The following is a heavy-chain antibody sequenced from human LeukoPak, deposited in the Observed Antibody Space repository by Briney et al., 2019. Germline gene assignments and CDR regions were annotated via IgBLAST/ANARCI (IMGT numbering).Heavy chain of an antibody. CDR3: ARGNCIVVVPAALPHYYYYGMDV. CDR1: GYTFTSYD. D-gene: IGHD2-2*01. Sequence: GASVKLSCKASGYTFTSYDINWVRQAPGQGLEWMGWMNPNSGNTGYAHNMQGRVTMTRNTSISTAYMELSSLRAEDTAVYYCARGNCIVVVPAALPHYYYYGMDVWGQGTTVTV. CDR2: MNPNSGNT. V-gene: IGHV1-8*01. J-gene: IGHJ6*01.